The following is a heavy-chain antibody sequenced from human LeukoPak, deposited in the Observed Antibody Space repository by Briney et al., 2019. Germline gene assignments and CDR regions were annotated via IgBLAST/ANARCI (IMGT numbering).Heavy chain of an antibody. D-gene: IGHD2-2*02. V-gene: IGHV3-53*01. CDR1: GFTVSSNY. CDR3: ARVWAEYCSSTSCCTNWFDP. J-gene: IGHJ5*02. Sequence: PGGSLRLSCAASGFTVSSNYMSWVRQAPGKGLEWVSVIYSGGSTYYADSVKGRFTISRDNSKNTLYLQMNSLRAEDTAVYYCARVWAEYCSSTSCCTNWFDPWGQGTLVTVSS. CDR2: IYSGGST.